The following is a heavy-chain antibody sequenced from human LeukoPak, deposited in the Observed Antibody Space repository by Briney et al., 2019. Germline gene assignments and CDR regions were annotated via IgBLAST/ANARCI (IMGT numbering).Heavy chain of an antibody. D-gene: IGHD5-12*01. CDR1: GFTFSSYA. Sequence: GKSLRLSCAASGFTFSSYAMYWVRQAPGKGLEWVAVISYDGSDKFYADSVKGRFTISRDSSKNTLYLQMNSLRPEDTAVYYCARARPSMWIDYWGQGTLVTVSS. CDR3: ARARPSMWIDY. V-gene: IGHV3-30*04. J-gene: IGHJ4*02. CDR2: ISYDGSDK.